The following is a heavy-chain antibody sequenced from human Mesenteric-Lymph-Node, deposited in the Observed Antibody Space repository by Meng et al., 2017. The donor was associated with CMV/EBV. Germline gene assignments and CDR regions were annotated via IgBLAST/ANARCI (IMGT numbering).Heavy chain of an antibody. CDR2: ISSSSSYI. D-gene: IGHD3-3*01. Sequence: GGSLRLSCAASGFTFSSYSMNWVRQAPGKGLEWVSSISSSSSYIYYADSVKGRFTISRDNAKNSLYLQMNSLRAEDTAVYYCARDQVVETIFGVVIPDYYYYGMDVWGQGTTVTVSS. CDR3: ARDQVVETIFGVVIPDYYYYGMDV. J-gene: IGHJ6*02. CDR1: GFTFSSYS. V-gene: IGHV3-21*01.